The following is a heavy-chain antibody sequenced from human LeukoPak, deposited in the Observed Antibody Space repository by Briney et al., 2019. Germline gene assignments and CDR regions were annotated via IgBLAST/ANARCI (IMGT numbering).Heavy chain of an antibody. CDR3: ARLRPMVLPGQRYFYHPLDV. Sequence: SETLSLTCIVSGDSVTTKYWAWVRQPPGMPLEYVGYGHYSGAIDYSASLKSRLTISMDTSRNMFSLRLSSVTAADTAVYYCARLRPMVLPGQRYFYHPLDVWGRGTTVTVSS. D-gene: IGHD3-9*01. J-gene: IGHJ6*04. V-gene: IGHV4-59*08. CDR1: GDSVTTKY. CDR2: GHYSGAI.